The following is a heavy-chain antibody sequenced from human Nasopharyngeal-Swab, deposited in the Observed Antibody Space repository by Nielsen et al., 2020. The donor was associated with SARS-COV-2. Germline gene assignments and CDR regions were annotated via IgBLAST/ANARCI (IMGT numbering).Heavy chain of an antibody. CDR1: GFTFSSYA. CDR3: ARSSGGYWYFDL. D-gene: IGHD6-19*01. J-gene: IGHJ2*01. Sequence: GGSLRLSCAASGFTFSSYAMPCVRQPPGKGLEWVSVISYDGSNKYYADSVKGRFTISRDNSKNTLYLQMNSLRAEDTAVYYCARSSGGYWYFDLWGRGTLVTVSS. CDR2: ISYDGSNK. V-gene: IGHV3-30*04.